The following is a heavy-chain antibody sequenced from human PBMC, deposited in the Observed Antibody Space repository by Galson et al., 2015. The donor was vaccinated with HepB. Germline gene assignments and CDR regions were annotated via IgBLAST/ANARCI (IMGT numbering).Heavy chain of an antibody. J-gene: IGHJ4*02. Sequence: SLRLSCAASGFTFDDYAMTWVRQTPGKGLEWVSTINWNGGNIHYADSVKGRFTISRDHAKNSLYLQMNSLRAGDTALYYCARGLIDDFWSASYFDYWGQGTLVTVSS. CDR3: ARGLIDDFWSASYFDY. CDR2: INWNGGNI. D-gene: IGHD3-3*01. V-gene: IGHV3-20*04. CDR1: GFTFDDYA.